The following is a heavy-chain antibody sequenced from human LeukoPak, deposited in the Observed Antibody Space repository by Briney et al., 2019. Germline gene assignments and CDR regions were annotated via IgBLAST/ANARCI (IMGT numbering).Heavy chain of an antibody. V-gene: IGHV3-30*03. D-gene: IGHD2-2*02. Sequence: PGGSLRLSCAASGFTFSSYGMHWVRQAPGKGLEWVAVISYDGSNKYYADSVKGRFTISRDNSKNTLYLQMNSLRAEDTAVYYCAREVGQLLYNWFDPWGQGTLVTVSS. CDR3: AREVGQLLYNWFDP. J-gene: IGHJ5*02. CDR2: ISYDGSNK. CDR1: GFTFSSYG.